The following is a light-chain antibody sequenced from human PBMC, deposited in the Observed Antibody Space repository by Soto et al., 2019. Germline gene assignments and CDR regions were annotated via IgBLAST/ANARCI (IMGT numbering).Light chain of an antibody. Sequence: QSALTQPASVSGSPGQSITLSCTGTTDDVGGSNYVSWYQHHPGKAPKLILYEVSYRPSGVSVRFSGSKSGNTASLLISGLQAEDEADYYSTAYASSIALVVFGGGTKLTVL. CDR1: TDDVGGSNY. V-gene: IGLV2-14*01. CDR2: EVS. CDR3: TAYASSIALVV. J-gene: IGLJ3*02.